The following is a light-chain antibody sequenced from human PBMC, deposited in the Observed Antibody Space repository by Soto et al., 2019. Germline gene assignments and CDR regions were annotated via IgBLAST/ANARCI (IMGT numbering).Light chain of an antibody. CDR1: QSISRS. V-gene: IGKV3-11*01. CDR3: HQRQYWPPIT. Sequence: EIVFTQSPSILSVSPGERATLSCRASQSISRSLAWYQQKPGQAPRLLISDASNRATGIPARFSGSGSGTDFTLTISSLEPEDFAVYYCHQRQYWPPITFGQGTRLEIK. J-gene: IGKJ5*01. CDR2: DAS.